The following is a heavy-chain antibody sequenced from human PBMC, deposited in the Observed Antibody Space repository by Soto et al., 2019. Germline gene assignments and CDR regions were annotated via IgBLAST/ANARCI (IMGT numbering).Heavy chain of an antibody. CDR2: INQDGSEK. CDR3: ATERELVVAADPNTNHSGMED. CDR1: GFTFSIFC. Sequence: RRLSVAASGFTFSIFCRALFLQSPGEGREWVANINQDGSEKYYVDSMKGRFTISRDNAKSSLYLEMNSLRAEDTAVYYCATERELVVAADPNTNHSGMEDCGKGHTVNVS. V-gene: IGHV3-7*03. J-gene: IGHJ6*04. D-gene: IGHD2-15*01.